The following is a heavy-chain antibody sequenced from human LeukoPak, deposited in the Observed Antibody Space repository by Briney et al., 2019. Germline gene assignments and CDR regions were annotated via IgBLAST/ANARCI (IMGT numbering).Heavy chain of an antibody. V-gene: IGHV1-2*02. CDR3: ASPPQDFDGSGSYHY. D-gene: IGHD3-10*01. Sequence: WASVKVSCKASGYTFTGYYMHWVRQAPGQGLEWMGWINPNSGGTNYAQKFQGRVTMTRDTSISTAYMELSRLRSDDTAVYYCASPPQDFDGSGSYHYWGQGTLVTVSS. J-gene: IGHJ4*02. CDR2: INPNSGGT. CDR1: GYTFTGYY.